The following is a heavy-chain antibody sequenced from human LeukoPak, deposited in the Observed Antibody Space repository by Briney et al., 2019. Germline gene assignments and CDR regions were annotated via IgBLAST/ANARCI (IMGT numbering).Heavy chain of an antibody. CDR1: GFSFSSYA. Sequence: GGSLRLSCAASGFSFSSYAMTWVRQAPGKGLEWVSAISGSGGSTYYADSVKGRFTISRDNSKNTLYLQMNSLRAEDTAVYYCAKDAIAVAAYYYMDVWGKGTTVTVSS. D-gene: IGHD6-19*01. CDR2: ISGSGGST. V-gene: IGHV3-23*01. J-gene: IGHJ6*03. CDR3: AKDAIAVAAYYYMDV.